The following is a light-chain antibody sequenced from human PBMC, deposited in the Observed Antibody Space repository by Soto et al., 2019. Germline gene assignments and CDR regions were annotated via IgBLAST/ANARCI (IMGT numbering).Light chain of an antibody. V-gene: IGLV2-8*01. Sequence: QSALTHPPSASGSLGHSATTPAPEPTSAVGGYNYVSWHQQHPGKAPKVMIYEVTKRPPGVPDRFSGSKSGNTASLTVSGLQAEDEADYYCSSFAGGGNPVLLGGGTKLTVL. CDR2: EVT. J-gene: IGLJ2*01. CDR1: TSAVGGYNY. CDR3: SSFAGGGNPVL.